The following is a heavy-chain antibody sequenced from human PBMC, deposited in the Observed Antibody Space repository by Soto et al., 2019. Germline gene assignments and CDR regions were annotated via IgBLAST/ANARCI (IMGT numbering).Heavy chain of an antibody. V-gene: IGHV3-23*01. CDR2: ISGSGGST. D-gene: IGHD5-18*01. J-gene: IGHJ4*02. CDR1: GFTFSSYA. Sequence: EVQLLESGGGLVQPGGSLRLSCAASGFTFSSYAMSWVRQAPGKGLEWVSAISGSGGSTYYADSVKGRFTISRDNSKNTLYLQMNSLRGEDTAVYYCASTRGYSYGPHWGQGTLVTVSS. CDR3: ASTRGYSYGPH.